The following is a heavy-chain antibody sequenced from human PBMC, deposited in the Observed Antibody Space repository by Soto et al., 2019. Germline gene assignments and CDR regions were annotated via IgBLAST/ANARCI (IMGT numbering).Heavy chain of an antibody. CDR1: GGSISSGDYY. V-gene: IGHV4-30-4*01. CDR3: AREGGYCSGGSCPPFDY. D-gene: IGHD2-15*01. Sequence: QVQLQESGPGLVKPSQTLSLTCTVSGGSISSGDYYWSWIRQPPGKGLEWIGYIYYSGSTYYNPSLKSRVTISVDTSKNQFSLKLSSVTAADTAVYYCAREGGYCSGGSCPPFDYWGQGTLVTVSS. CDR2: IYYSGST. J-gene: IGHJ4*02.